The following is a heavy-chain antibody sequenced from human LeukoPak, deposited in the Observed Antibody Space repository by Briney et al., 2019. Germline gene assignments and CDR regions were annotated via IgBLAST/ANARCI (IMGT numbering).Heavy chain of an antibody. CDR1: GLTVTNAW. CDR3: TTGIRGD. V-gene: IGHV3-15*07. J-gene: IGHJ4*02. Sequence: PEGSLRLSCSASGLTVTNAWMNWVRQAPGEGLDWVGRIASKTDGGATDYAAPVKGRFTISRDDSKNTLNLQMNSLKTEDTAVYYCTTGIRGDWGQGTLVTVSS. D-gene: IGHD3-10*01. CDR2: IASKTDGGAT.